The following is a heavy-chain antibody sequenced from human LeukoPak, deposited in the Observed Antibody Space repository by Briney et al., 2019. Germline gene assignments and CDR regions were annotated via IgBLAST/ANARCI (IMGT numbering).Heavy chain of an antibody. CDR2: ISYDGSNK. D-gene: IGHD4-17*01. Sequence: PGRSLRLSCAASGFTFSSYAMHWVRQAPGKGLEWVAVISYDGSNKYYADSVKGRFTISRDNSKNTLYLQMNSLRAEDTAVYYCARDRGDYGDYPFDYWGQGTLVTVSS. V-gene: IGHV3-30-3*01. J-gene: IGHJ4*02. CDR3: ARDRGDYGDYPFDY. CDR1: GFTFSSYA.